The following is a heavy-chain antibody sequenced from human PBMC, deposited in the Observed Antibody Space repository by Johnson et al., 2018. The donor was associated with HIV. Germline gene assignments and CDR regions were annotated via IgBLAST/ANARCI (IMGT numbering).Heavy chain of an antibody. V-gene: IGHV3-30*02. J-gene: IGHJ3*02. CDR3: ARDRGWGVIDAFDI. Sequence: QVQLVESGGGVVQPGGSLRLSCAASGFTFSSYDMHWVRQAPGKGLEWVAFIRYDGSNKYYADSVKGRFTISRDNSKNPRYLQMNSLRAEDTALYYCARDRGWGVIDAFDIWGQGTMVSVSS. CDR1: GFTFSSYD. D-gene: IGHD3-16*02. CDR2: IRYDGSNK.